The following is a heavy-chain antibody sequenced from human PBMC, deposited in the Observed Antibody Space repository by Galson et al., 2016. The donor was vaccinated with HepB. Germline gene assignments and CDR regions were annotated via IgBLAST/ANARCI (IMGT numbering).Heavy chain of an antibody. D-gene: IGHD3-3*01. V-gene: IGHV3-7*03. J-gene: IGHJ5*02. CDR3: AREYFWKLDQ. CDR2: IRADGTAN. CDR1: GFSFSRCY. Sequence: SLRLSCAASGFSFSRCYMAWVRQAPGKGLEWVGNIRADGTANDYVGSVKGRFTMSRDNAQKSLFLQMTSLTVEDTAVYYCAREYFWKLDQWGQGTLVTVSS.